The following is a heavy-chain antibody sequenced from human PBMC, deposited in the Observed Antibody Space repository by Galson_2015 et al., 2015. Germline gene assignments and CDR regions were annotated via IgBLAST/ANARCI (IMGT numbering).Heavy chain of an antibody. CDR2: IYPGDSDT. J-gene: IGHJ4*02. D-gene: IGHD3-3*01. V-gene: IGHV5-51*01. Sequence: QSGAEVKKPGESLKISCKGSGYSFTSYWIGWVRQMPGKGLEWMGIIYPGDSDTRYSPSFQGQVTISADKSISTAYLQWSSLKASDTAMYYCARGDPHTIFGVVISFDYWGQGTLVTVSS. CDR3: ARGDPHTIFGVVISFDY. CDR1: GYSFTSYW.